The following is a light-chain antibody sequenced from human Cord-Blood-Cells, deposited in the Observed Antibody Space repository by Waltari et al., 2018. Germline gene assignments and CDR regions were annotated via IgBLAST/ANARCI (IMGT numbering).Light chain of an antibody. CDR1: SSDVGGYNY. V-gene: IGLV2-14*01. Sequence: QSALTHPASASGSPGQSITISCTGPSSDVGGYNYVSWYQQHPGKAPKLMIYDVSNRPSGVSNRFSGSKSGNTASLTISGLQAEDEADYYCSSYTSSSTLVVFGGGTKLTVL. J-gene: IGLJ2*01. CDR2: DVS. CDR3: SSYTSSSTLVV.